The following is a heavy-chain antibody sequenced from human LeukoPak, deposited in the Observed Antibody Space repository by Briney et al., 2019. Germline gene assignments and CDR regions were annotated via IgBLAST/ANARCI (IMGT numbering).Heavy chain of an antibody. CDR1: GGSISSGSYY. CDR2: IYTSGST. Sequence: NPSQTLSLTCTVSGGSISSGSYYWSWIRQPAGKGLEWIGRIYTSGSTNYNPSLKSRVTISVDTSKNQFSLKLSSVTAADTAVYYCARVGVYSYGMDVWGQGTTVTVSS. V-gene: IGHV4-61*02. J-gene: IGHJ6*02. CDR3: ARVGVYSYGMDV.